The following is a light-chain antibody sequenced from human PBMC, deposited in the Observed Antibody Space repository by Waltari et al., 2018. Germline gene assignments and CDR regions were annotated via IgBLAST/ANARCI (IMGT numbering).Light chain of an antibody. CDR3: CSYTGSRTPYV. CDR2: EVS. Sequence: QSALTQPASVSGSPGQSLTISCPGSRSDVGGYNYVPWYQQYPDKAPKLLIYEVSNRPSGVSNRFSGSKSGNTASLTISGLQAEDEADYYCCSYTGSRTPYVFGAGTKVTVL. CDR1: RSDVGGYNY. V-gene: IGLV2-14*01. J-gene: IGLJ1*01.